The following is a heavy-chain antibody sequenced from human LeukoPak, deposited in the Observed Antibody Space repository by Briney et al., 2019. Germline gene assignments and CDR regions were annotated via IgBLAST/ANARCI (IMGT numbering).Heavy chain of an antibody. CDR1: GGSISAYY. D-gene: IGHD5-24*01. V-gene: IGHV4-59*01. Sequence: SGTRCLTCTVSGGSISAYYWSWIRQPPGKGLEWIGYMHHNGEIEYNPSPESRVTISMDTAKSQLALKVRSVIAAGTATYYGVRGKNGYNAWGQGTLVTVSS. CDR2: MHHNGEI. J-gene: IGHJ5*02. CDR3: VRGKNGYNA.